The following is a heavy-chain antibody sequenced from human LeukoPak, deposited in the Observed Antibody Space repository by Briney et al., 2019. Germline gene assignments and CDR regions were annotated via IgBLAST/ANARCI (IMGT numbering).Heavy chain of an antibody. CDR2: ISYDGSNK. J-gene: IGHJ4*02. V-gene: IGHV3-30*18. Sequence: GGSLRLSCAASRFTFSSYGMHWVRQAPGEGLEWVAVISYDGSNKYYADSVKGRFTISRDNSKNTLYLQMNSLRAEDTAVYYCAKSGGSSGKALGYWGQGTLVTVSS. CDR3: AKSGGSSGKALGY. D-gene: IGHD3-22*01. CDR1: RFTFSSYG.